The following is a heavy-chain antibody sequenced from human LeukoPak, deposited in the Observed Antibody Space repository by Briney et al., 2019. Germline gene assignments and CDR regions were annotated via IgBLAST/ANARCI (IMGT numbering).Heavy chain of an antibody. Sequence: GGSLRLSCAASGFTFSDYSMNWVRQAPGKGLEWVSYISSSSSTVYYADSVKGRFTISRDNSKNTLYLQMNSLRADDTAVYFCVRLLRYNGGDYFDSWGQGTLVTVSS. CDR3: VRLLRYNGGDYFDS. CDR1: GFTFSDYS. V-gene: IGHV3-48*01. D-gene: IGHD3-9*01. J-gene: IGHJ4*02. CDR2: ISSSSSTV.